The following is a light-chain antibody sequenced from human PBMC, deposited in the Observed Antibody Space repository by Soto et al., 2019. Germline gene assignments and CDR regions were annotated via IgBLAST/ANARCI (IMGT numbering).Light chain of an antibody. Sequence: QLVLTQPPSASGTPGQRVTISCSGSTSNIGSHSVTCYQHLPGTAPKLLIYFNDQRPSGVPHRFSGSKSGTSASLAITGLQSDDEGDYYCAMGVDSLNGHVVFGGGTQLTGL. J-gene: IGLJ2*01. CDR2: FND. V-gene: IGLV1-44*01. CDR1: TSNIGSHS. CDR3: AMGVDSLNGHVV.